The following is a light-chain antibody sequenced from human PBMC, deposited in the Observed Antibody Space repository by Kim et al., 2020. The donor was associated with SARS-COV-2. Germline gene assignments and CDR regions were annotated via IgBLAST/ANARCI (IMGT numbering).Light chain of an antibody. Sequence: SYELTQPPSVSVSPGQTASLTCFGNILGDKYASWYQQKPGRSPVVVLYQDNKRPSGIPERLSGSNSGNTATLTISGTQPMDEADYYCQAWDSGTVVFGGGTKLTVL. CDR2: QDN. J-gene: IGLJ2*01. CDR1: ILGDKY. V-gene: IGLV3-1*01. CDR3: QAWDSGTVV.